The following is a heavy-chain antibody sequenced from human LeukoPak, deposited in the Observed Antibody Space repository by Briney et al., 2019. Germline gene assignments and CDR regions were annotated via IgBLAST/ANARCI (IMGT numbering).Heavy chain of an antibody. D-gene: IGHD6-13*01. CDR3: ARDLAYSSSWYTRPENWFDP. CDR1: VDSVSSNSAA. J-gene: IGHJ5*02. V-gene: IGHV6-1*01. CDR2: TYYRSKWYN. Sequence: QTLSLTCAISVDSVSSNSAAWNWIRQSPSRGLEWLVMTYYRSKWYNDYAVSVKSRITINPDTSKNQFSLQLNSVTPEDTAVYYCARDLAYSSSWYTRPENWFDPWGQGTLVTVSS.